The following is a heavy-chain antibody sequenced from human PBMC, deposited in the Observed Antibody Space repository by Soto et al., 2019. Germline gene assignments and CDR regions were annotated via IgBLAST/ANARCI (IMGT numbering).Heavy chain of an antibody. V-gene: IGHV3-21*01. J-gene: IGHJ6*02. Sequence: EVQLVESGGGLVKPGGSLRLSCAASGFTFSSYSMNWVRQAPGKGLEWVSSISSSSSYIYYADSVKGRFTISRDNAKNDLYLQMNSLRAEDTAVYYCARDQGVPNRGGGGDYYYYGMDVWGQGTTVTVSS. D-gene: IGHD2-8*01. CDR1: GFTFSSYS. CDR3: ARDQGVPNRGGGGDYYYYGMDV. CDR2: ISSSSSYI.